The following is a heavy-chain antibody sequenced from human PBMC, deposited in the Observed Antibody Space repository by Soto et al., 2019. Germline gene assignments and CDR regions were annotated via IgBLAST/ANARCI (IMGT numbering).Heavy chain of an antibody. V-gene: IGHV4-34*01. CDR1: GGSFSGYY. D-gene: IGHD3-9*01. CDR2: INHSGST. Sequence: SQTLSLTCAVYGGSFSGYYWSWIRQPPGKGLEWIGEINHSGSTNYNPSLKSRVTISVDTSKNQFSLKLSSVTAADTAVYYCARGPAQPEKGLTYYYYMDVWGKGTTVTVSS. J-gene: IGHJ6*03. CDR3: ARGPAQPEKGLTYYYYMDV.